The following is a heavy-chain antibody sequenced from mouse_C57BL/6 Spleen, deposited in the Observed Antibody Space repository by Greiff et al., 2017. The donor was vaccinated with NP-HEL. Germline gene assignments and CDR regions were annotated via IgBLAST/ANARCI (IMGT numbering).Heavy chain of an antibody. Sequence: QVHVKQSGAELVRPGTSVKVSCKASGYAFTNYLIEWVKQRPGQGLEWIGVINPGSGGTNYNEKFKGKATLTADKSSSTAYMQLSSLTSEDSAVYFCARDYGSSQAWFAYWGQGTLVTVSA. CDR1: GYAFTNYL. J-gene: IGHJ3*01. V-gene: IGHV1-54*01. D-gene: IGHD1-1*01. CDR3: ARDYGSSQAWFAY. CDR2: INPGSGGT.